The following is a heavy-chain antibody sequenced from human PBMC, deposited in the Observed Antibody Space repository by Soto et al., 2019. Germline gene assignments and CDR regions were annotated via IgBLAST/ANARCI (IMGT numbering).Heavy chain of an antibody. CDR2: IKQDGSEK. J-gene: IGHJ6*02. CDR1: GFTFSSYW. Sequence: GGSLRLSCAASGFTFSSYWMSWVRQAPGKGLEWVANIKQDGSEKYYVDSVKGRFTISRDNAKNSLYLQMNSLRAEDTAVYYCARVQQLQFYYYGMDVWGQGTTVTVSS. V-gene: IGHV3-7*03. D-gene: IGHD6-13*01. CDR3: ARVQQLQFYYYGMDV.